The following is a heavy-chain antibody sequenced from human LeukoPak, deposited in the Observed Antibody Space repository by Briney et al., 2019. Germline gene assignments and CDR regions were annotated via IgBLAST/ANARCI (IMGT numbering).Heavy chain of an antibody. Sequence: SETLSLTCAVSGGSISSGGYSWSWIRQPPGKGLEWIGYIYHSGSTYYNPSLKSRVTISVDRSKNQFSLKPSSVTAADTAVYYCARVGVTDYGDFYYYGMDVWGQGTTVTVSS. CDR3: ARVGVTDYGDFYYYGMDV. CDR1: GGSISSGGYS. CDR2: IYHSGST. V-gene: IGHV4-30-2*01. D-gene: IGHD4-17*01. J-gene: IGHJ6*02.